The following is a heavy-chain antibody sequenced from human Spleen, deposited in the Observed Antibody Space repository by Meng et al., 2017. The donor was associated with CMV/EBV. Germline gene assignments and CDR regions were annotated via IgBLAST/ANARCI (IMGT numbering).Heavy chain of an antibody. CDR3: AKGMYEYSNYDYGMDV. D-gene: IGHD4-11*01. CDR2: ISGSGGST. J-gene: IGHJ6*02. V-gene: IGHV3-23*01. Sequence: GESLKISCAASRFTFSSYGMHWVRQAPGKGLEWVSTISGSGGSTFFADSVKGRFTISRDNSKNTLYLQMNSLRAEDTAVYYCAKGMYEYSNYDYGMDVWGQGTTVTVSS. CDR1: RFTFSSYG.